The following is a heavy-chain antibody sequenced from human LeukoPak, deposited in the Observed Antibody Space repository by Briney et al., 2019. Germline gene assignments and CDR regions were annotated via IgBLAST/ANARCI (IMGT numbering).Heavy chain of an antibody. J-gene: IGHJ4*02. CDR1: GGSISSYY. D-gene: IGHD2-2*01. V-gene: IGHV4-59*08. CDR3: ARQEISSNKFDY. CDR2: MYYSGST. Sequence: SETLSLTCTVSGGSISSYYWSWIRQPPGKGLEWIGYMYYSGSTNYNPSLKSRVTISVDTSKNQFSLKLSSVTAADTAVYYCARQEISSNKFDYWGQGTLVTVSS.